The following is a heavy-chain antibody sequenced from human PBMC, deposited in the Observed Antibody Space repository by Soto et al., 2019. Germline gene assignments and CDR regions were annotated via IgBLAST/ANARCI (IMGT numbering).Heavy chain of an antibody. Sequence: PSETLSLTCTVSGGSISSDYWSWIRQPAGKGLEWIGRISSSGSTNYNPSLKSRVTMSVDTSKNQFSLKLNSVTAADTAVYYCARDLEVRGVNTPNNWFDPWGQGTLFTVS. D-gene: IGHD3-10*01. CDR2: ISSSGST. V-gene: IGHV4-4*07. CDR1: GGSISSDY. J-gene: IGHJ5*02. CDR3: ARDLEVRGVNTPNNWFDP.